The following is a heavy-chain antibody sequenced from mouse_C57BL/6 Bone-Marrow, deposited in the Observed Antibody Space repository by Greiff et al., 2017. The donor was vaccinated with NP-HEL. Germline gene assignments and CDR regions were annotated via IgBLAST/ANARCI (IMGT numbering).Heavy chain of an antibody. CDR1: GYTFTSYW. CDR2: IYPGNSDT. D-gene: IGHD1-1*01. Sequence: VQLQQSGTVLARPGASVKMSCKTSGYTFTSYWMHWVKQRPGQGLEWIGAIYPGNSDTSYNQKFKGKAKLTAVTSASTAYMELSSLTNEDSAVYYCTSYYGSREDYFDYWGQGTTLTVSS. V-gene: IGHV1-5*01. J-gene: IGHJ2*01. CDR3: TSYYGSREDYFDY.